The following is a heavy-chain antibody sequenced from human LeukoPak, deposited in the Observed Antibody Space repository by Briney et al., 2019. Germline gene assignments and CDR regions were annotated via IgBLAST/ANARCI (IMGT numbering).Heavy chain of an antibody. D-gene: IGHD6-19*01. V-gene: IGHV1-18*01. CDR3: AIAGFSGPPGVFDY. Sequence: ASVKVSCKASGYTFTSYGISWVRQAPGQGLEWMGWISAYNGNTNYAQKLQGRVTVTTDTSTSTAYMELRSLRSDDTAVYYCAIAGFSGPPGVFDYWGQGTLVTVSS. J-gene: IGHJ4*02. CDR2: ISAYNGNT. CDR1: GYTFTSYG.